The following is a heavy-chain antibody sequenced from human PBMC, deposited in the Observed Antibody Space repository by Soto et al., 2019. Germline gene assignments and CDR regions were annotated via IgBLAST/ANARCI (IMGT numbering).Heavy chain of an antibody. V-gene: IGHV4-59*12. CDR1: GGSISSYY. Sequence: TSETLSLTCTLSGGSISSYYWSWIRQPPGKGLEWIGYIYHSGSTYYNPSLKSRVTISVDRSKNQFSLKLSSVTAADTAVYYCARGVTTVNTFDYWGQGTLVTVSS. CDR3: ARGVTTVNTFDY. D-gene: IGHD4-17*01. CDR2: IYHSGST. J-gene: IGHJ4*02.